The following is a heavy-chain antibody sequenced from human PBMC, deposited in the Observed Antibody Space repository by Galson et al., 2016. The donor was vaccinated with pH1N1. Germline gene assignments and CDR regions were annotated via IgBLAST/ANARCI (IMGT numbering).Heavy chain of an antibody. Sequence: SVKVSCKASGYTFTTNYIHWVRQAPGQGLEWMGVIDPSGGGTTYAQKFQARVTMTRDTSTNTVYLDLTRLKSEDTSVYYCTRDLGRRREFWGQRTLVTVSS. J-gene: IGHJ4*02. D-gene: IGHD1-26*01. V-gene: IGHV1-46*01. CDR1: GYTFTTNY. CDR2: IDPSGGGT. CDR3: TRDLGRRREF.